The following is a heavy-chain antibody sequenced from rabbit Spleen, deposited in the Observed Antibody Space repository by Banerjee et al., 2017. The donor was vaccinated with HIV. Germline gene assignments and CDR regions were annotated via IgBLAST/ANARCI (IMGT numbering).Heavy chain of an antibody. CDR3: ARDLVGVIGWNFYL. Sequence: QQLEESGGGLVKPGASLTLTCTASGVSFSFSSYMCWVRQAPGKGLEWIACIEVGSSGFSYFATWAKGRFTCSKTSSTTVTLQMTRLTAADRATYFCARDLVGVIGWNFYLWGPGTLVTVS. CDR2: IEVGSSGFS. CDR1: GVSFSFSSY. J-gene: IGHJ4*01. D-gene: IGHD1-1*01. V-gene: IGHV1S40*01.